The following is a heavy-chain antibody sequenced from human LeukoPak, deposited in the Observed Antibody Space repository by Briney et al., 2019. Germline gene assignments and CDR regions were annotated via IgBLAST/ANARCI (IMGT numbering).Heavy chain of an antibody. CDR3: ARVRTGYSSGWYSAFDY. CDR2: IWYDGSKK. Sequence: PGRSLRLSCAASGFTFSSYGMHWVSQARGKGLEWVAVIWYDGSKKYYADSVKGRFTISRDNSKNTLYLQMNSLRAEDTAVYYCARVRTGYSSGWYSAFDYWDQGSLVTVSS. D-gene: IGHD6-19*01. J-gene: IGHJ4*02. CDR1: GFTFSSYG. V-gene: IGHV3-33*01.